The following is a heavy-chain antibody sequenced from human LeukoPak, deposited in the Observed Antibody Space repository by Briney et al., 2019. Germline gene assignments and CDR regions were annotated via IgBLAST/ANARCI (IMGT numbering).Heavy chain of an antibody. CDR2: INDDGSTT. V-gene: IGHV3-74*01. CDR3: VRGGPSTWS. Sequence: PSETLSLTCAVSGGSISSSSWWSWVRQPPGKGPVWVSRINDDGSTTTYADSVKGRFTISRDDAKNMLFLQMNSLRAEDTAVYYCVRGGPSTWSWGQGTLVTVSS. J-gene: IGHJ5*02. D-gene: IGHD2-15*01. CDR1: GGSISSSSW.